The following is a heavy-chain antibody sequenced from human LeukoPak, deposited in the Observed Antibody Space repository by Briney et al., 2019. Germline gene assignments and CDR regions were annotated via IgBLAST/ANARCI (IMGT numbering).Heavy chain of an antibody. J-gene: IGHJ4*02. Sequence: PGRSLRLSCAASGFTFSSYAMHWVRQAPGKGLEWVAVISYDGSNKYYADSVKGRFTISRDNSKNTLYLQMNGLRAEDTAVYYCARDAVNYYDSSGYYYPGGYWGQGTLVTVSS. CDR1: GFTFSSYA. V-gene: IGHV3-30*01. CDR2: ISYDGSNK. CDR3: ARDAVNYYDSSGYYYPGGY. D-gene: IGHD3-22*01.